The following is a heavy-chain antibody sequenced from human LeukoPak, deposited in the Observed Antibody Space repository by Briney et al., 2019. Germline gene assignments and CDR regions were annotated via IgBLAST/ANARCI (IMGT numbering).Heavy chain of an antibody. J-gene: IGHJ3*02. Sequence: GGSLRLSCAASGFTFSSYSMNWVRQAPGKGLEWVSYVTSSSTIYYADSVKGRFTISRDNAKNSLYLQMNSLRDEDTAVCYCARPAIAAAGSAFDIWGLGTMVTVSS. CDR1: GFTFSSYS. V-gene: IGHV3-48*02. CDR3: ARPAIAAAGSAFDI. D-gene: IGHD6-13*01. CDR2: VTSSSTI.